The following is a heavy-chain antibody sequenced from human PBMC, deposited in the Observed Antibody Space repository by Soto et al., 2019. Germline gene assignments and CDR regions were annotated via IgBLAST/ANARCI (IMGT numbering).Heavy chain of an antibody. CDR3: ARVDDSSGYTIPAPDP. D-gene: IGHD3-22*01. Sequence: PGESLKISCKGSGYSFTSYWISWVRQMPGKGLEWMGRIDPSDSYTNYSPSFQGHVTISADKSISTAYLQWSSLKASDTAMYYCARVDDSSGYTIPAPDPWGQGTLVTVSS. CDR2: IDPSDSYT. V-gene: IGHV5-10-1*01. CDR1: GYSFTSYW. J-gene: IGHJ5*02.